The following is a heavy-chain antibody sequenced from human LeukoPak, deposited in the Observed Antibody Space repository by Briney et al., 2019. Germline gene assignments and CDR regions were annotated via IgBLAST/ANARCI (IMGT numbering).Heavy chain of an antibody. J-gene: IGHJ4*02. V-gene: IGHV3-21*01. Sequence: GGSLRLSCAASGFTFSSHSMNWVRQAPGKGLEWVSSISSSSSYIYYADSVKGRFTISRDNAKNSLYLQMNSLRAEDTAVYYCARDRLHYGEYEKTFDYWGQETLVTVSS. CDR2: ISSSSSYI. CDR3: ARDRLHYGEYEKTFDY. D-gene: IGHD4-17*01. CDR1: GFTFSSHS.